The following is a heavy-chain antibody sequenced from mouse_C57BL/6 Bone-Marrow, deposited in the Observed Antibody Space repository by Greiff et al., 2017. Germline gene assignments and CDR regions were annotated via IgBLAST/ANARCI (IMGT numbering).Heavy chain of an antibody. CDR3: ARMGVIYYEYDGDWYFDV. V-gene: IGHV1-26*01. Sequence: VQLQQSGPELVKPGASVKISCKASGYTFTDYYMNWVKQSHGKSLEWIGDINPNNGGTSYNQKFKGKATLTVDKSSSTASMELRSLTSEDSAVYYCARMGVIYYEYDGDWYFDVWGTGTTVTVSS. J-gene: IGHJ1*03. D-gene: IGHD2-4*01. CDR1: GYTFTDYY. CDR2: INPNNGGT.